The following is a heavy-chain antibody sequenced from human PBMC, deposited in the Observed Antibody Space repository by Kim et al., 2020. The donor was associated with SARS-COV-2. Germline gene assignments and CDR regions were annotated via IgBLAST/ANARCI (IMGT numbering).Heavy chain of an antibody. CDR3: ARQTTGGGSLGDAFDI. J-gene: IGHJ3*02. V-gene: IGHV5-51*01. Sequence: PSFQGKVTISADKSITTAYLQWSSLKASDTAMYYCARQTTGGGSLGDAFDIWGQGTMVTVSS. D-gene: IGHD1-1*01.